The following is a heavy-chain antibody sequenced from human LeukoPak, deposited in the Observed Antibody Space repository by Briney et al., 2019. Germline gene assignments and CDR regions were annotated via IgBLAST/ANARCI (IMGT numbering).Heavy chain of an antibody. D-gene: IGHD4-17*01. V-gene: IGHV3-7*01. CDR2: IKQHGSEK. J-gene: IGHJ3*02. CDR3: ARDMPGNYGDYPHAFDI. CDR1: GFIFSNFW. Sequence: GGSLRLSCAASGFIFSNFWMSWVRQAPGKGLECVASIKQHGSEKFYVDSVKGRFTISRDNAKNSLYLQMNSLRAEDTAVYYCARDMPGNYGDYPHAFDIWGQGTMVPVSS.